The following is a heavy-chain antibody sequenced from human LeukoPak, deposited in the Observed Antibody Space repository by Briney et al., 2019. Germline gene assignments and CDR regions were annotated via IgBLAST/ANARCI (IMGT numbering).Heavy chain of an antibody. Sequence: GRSLRLSCAASGFAFHDYAIHWVRQAPGKGLEWVSAISGSGGSTYYADSVKGRFTISRDNSKNTLYLQMNSLRAEDTAVYYCAKESISGYPLYCFDYWGQGTLVTVSS. CDR3: AKESISGYPLYCFDY. V-gene: IGHV3-23*01. CDR2: ISGSGGST. D-gene: IGHD3-22*01. CDR1: GFAFHDYA. J-gene: IGHJ4*02.